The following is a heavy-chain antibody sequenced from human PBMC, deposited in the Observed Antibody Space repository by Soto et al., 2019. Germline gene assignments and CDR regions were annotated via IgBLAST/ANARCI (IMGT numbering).Heavy chain of an antibody. V-gene: IGHV1-8*02. CDR2: MNPGSGDT. CDR3: ARMESFGSLNWFDP. CDR1: GYTFTNND. D-gene: IGHD5-18*01. Sequence: ASVKVSCKASGYTFTNNDVSWVRQATGQGLEWMGWMNPGSGDTGYAQKFQGRVTMTRDISIATAYMELNSLTSEDTATYYCARMESFGSLNWFDPWGQGTLVTVSS. J-gene: IGHJ5*02.